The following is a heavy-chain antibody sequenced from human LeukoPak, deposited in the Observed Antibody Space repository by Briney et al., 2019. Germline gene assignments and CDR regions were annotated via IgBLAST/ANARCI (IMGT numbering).Heavy chain of an antibody. CDR2: ISTSGSSI. Sequence: MPGRSLRLSCAASGFTFSDYSMNWIRQAPGKGLEWVSYISTSGSSIYYADSVKGRFTISRDNAKNSLYLQMNSLRAEDTAVYYCASSRNGDYSLWGQGTLVTVSS. V-gene: IGHV3-11*04. D-gene: IGHD4-17*01. J-gene: IGHJ4*02. CDR1: GFTFSDYS. CDR3: ASSRNGDYSL.